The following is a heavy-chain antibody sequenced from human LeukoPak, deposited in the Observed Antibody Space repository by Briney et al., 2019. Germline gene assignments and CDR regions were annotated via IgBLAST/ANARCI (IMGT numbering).Heavy chain of an antibody. CDR2: IYPGDSDT. CDR1: GYSFTSYW. V-gene: IGHV5-51*01. Sequence: GESLKISCKGSGYSFTSYWIGWVRQMPGKGLEWMGIIYPGDSDTRYSPSFQGQVTISADKSISTAYLQWSSLKASDTAMYYCARLGCSSTSCQNSYYYGMDVWGQGTTVTVSS. CDR3: ARLGCSSTSCQNSYYYGMDV. J-gene: IGHJ6*02. D-gene: IGHD2-2*01.